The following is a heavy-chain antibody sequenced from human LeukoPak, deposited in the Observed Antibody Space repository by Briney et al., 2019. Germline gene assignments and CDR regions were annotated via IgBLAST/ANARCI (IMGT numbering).Heavy chain of an antibody. CDR3: ARVSYCSSTSCETQYYYGMDV. Sequence: ASVKVSCKASGYTFTSYGISWVRQAPGQGLEWMGWISAYNGNTNYAQKLQGRVTMTTDTSTSTAYMELRSLRSDDTAVYYCARVSYCSSTSCETQYYYGMDVWGQGTTVTVSS. V-gene: IGHV1-18*01. D-gene: IGHD2-2*01. CDR1: GYTFTSYG. CDR2: ISAYNGNT. J-gene: IGHJ6*02.